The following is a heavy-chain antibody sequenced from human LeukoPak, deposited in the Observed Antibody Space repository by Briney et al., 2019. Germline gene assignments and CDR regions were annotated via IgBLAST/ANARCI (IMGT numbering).Heavy chain of an antibody. V-gene: IGHV4-59*12. D-gene: IGHD2-2*02. CDR2: IYYSGST. CDR3: ARVRYIVVVPAAIRGPPDY. Sequence: PSETLSLTCTVSGGSISSYYWSWIRQPPGKGLEWIGYIYYSGSTNYNPSLKSRVTMSVDTSKNQFSLKLSSVTAADTAVYYCARVRYIVVVPAAIRGPPDYWGQGTLVTVSS. J-gene: IGHJ4*02. CDR1: GGSISSYY.